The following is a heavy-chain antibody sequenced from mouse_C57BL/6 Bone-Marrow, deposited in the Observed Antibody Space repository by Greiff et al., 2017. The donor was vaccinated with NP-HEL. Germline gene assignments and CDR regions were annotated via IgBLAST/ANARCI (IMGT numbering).Heavy chain of an antibody. CDR2: IYPGDGDT. D-gene: IGHD2-4*01. J-gene: IGHJ2*01. Sequence: QVQLQQSGPELVKPGASVKISCKASGYAFSSSWMNWVKQRPGKGLEWIGRIYPGDGDTNYNGKFKGKATLTPDKSSSTAYMQLSSLTSEDSAVYFCARRDDYDNYWGQSTTLTVSS. V-gene: IGHV1-82*01. CDR1: GYAFSSSW. CDR3: ARRDDYDNY.